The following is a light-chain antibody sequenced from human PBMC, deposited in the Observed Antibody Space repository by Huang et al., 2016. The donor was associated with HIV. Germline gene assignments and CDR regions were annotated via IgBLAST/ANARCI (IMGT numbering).Light chain of an antibody. J-gene: IGKJ1*01. CDR2: AAS. CDR3: QESYSTLWT. Sequence: EIQMTQSPSSLSASVGDRVTITCRASQSITRYLSWYQKKTGKAPKLLIFAASSLQSWVPSRFSGSGSGTEFTLTISTLQPEDFATYYCQESYSTLWTFGQGTKVE. CDR1: QSITRY. V-gene: IGKV1-39*01.